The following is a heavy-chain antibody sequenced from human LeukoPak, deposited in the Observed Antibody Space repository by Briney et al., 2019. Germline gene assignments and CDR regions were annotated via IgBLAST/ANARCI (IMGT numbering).Heavy chain of an antibody. CDR1: GFIVNNNY. CDR2: IYSVGTT. D-gene: IGHD4-11*01. CDR3: ARPSYGLQTYYYGMDV. J-gene: IGHJ6*02. Sequence: GGSLRLSCAASGFIVNNNYMTWVRQAPGKGLERVSVIYSVGTTYYADSVKGRFTISRDNSKNTVYLQMNSLRAEDTAVYYCARPSYGLQTYYYGMDVWGQGTTVTVSS. V-gene: IGHV3-53*01.